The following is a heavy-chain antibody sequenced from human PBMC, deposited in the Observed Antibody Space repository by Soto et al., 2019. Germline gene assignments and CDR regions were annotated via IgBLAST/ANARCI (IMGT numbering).Heavy chain of an antibody. CDR2: IYYSGST. CDR1: GGSISSYY. D-gene: IGHD6-19*01. V-gene: IGHV4-59*01. CDR3: ARETPSRASIAVAGTGYFDY. J-gene: IGHJ4*02. Sequence: ETLSLTCTVSGGSISSYYWSWIRQPPGKGLEWIGYIYYSGSTNYNPSLKSRVTISVDTSKNQFSLKLSSVTAADTAVYYCARETPSRASIAVAGTGYFDYWGQGTLVTVSS.